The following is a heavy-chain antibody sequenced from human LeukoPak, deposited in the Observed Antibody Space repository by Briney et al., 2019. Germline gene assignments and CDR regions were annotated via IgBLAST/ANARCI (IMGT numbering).Heavy chain of an antibody. CDR3: ARAKIAVAVNFDY. CDR2: ISSSGSTI. Sequence: PGGSLRLSCAASGFTFSSYEVNWVRQAPGKGLEWVSYISSSGSTIYYADSVKGRFTISRDKAKNSLYLQMNSLRAEDTAVYYCARAKIAVAVNFDYWGQGTLVTVSS. D-gene: IGHD6-19*01. J-gene: IGHJ4*02. V-gene: IGHV3-48*03. CDR1: GFTFSSYE.